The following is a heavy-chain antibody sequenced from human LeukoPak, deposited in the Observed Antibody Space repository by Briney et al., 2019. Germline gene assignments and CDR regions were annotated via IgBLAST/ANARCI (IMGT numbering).Heavy chain of an antibody. J-gene: IGHJ1*01. D-gene: IGHD3-10*01. CDR1: GYTFTGYY. V-gene: IGHV1-2*02. Sequence: ASVKVSCKASGYTFTGYYMRWVRQAPGQGLEWMGWINPNSGGTNYAQKFQGRVTITTDESTSTAYMELSSLRSEDTAVYYCARDGRITMVRGASHAEYFQHWGQGTLVTVSS. CDR3: ARDGRITMVRGASHAEYFQH. CDR2: INPNSGGT.